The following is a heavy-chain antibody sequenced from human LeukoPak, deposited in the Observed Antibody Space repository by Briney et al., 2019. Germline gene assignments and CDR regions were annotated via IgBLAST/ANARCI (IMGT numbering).Heavy chain of an antibody. D-gene: IGHD2-2*01. J-gene: IGHJ4*02. Sequence: GGSLRLSCAASGFTFSSYWMSWVRQAPGKGLKWVANIKQDGSEKYYVDSVKGRFTISRDNAKNSLYLQMNSLRAEDTAVYYCARDCGSTSCKGWYWGQGTLVTVSS. CDR2: IKQDGSEK. CDR1: GFTFSSYW. V-gene: IGHV3-7*01. CDR3: ARDCGSTSCKGWY.